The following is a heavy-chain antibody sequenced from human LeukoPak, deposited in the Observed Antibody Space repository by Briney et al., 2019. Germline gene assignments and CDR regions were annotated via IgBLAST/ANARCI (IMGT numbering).Heavy chain of an antibody. J-gene: IGHJ4*02. CDR2: IYYSGST. Sequence: SETLSLTCTVSGGSISSYYWSWIRQPPGKGLEWIGYIYYSGSTNYNPSLKSRVTISVDTSKNQLSLKLSSVTAADTAVYYCASVRYYDFWSGYYNFDYWGQGTLVTVSS. D-gene: IGHD3-3*01. CDR3: ASVRYYDFWSGYYNFDY. V-gene: IGHV4-59*01. CDR1: GGSISSYY.